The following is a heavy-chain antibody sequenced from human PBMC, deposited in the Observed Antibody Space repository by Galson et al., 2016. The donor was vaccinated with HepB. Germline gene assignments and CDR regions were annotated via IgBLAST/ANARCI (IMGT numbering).Heavy chain of an antibody. D-gene: IGHD4/OR15-4a*01. CDR1: GGSISSNYW. CDR2: IYETGTA. J-gene: IGHJ4*02. CDR3: TGGNLGTSATMAFDY. V-gene: IGHV4-4*02. Sequence: SETLSLTCDVSGGSISSNYWWGWVRQSPEKGFEWIGEIYETGTANYNPSFTSRATISVDTSKNQISLRLDSVTAADTAVYYCTGGNLGTSATMAFDYWGQGTLVTVSS.